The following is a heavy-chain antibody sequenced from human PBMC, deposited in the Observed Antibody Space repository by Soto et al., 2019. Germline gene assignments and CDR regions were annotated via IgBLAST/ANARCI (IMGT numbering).Heavy chain of an antibody. CDR1: GFTFSDYY. CDR3: ARVRAVAADLWYFDY. Sequence: GGSLRLSCAASGFTFSDYYMSWIRQAPGKGLEWVSYISSSGSTIYYADSVKGRFTISRDNAKNSLYLQMNSLRAEDTAVYYCARVRAVAADLWYFDYWGQGTLVTVSS. V-gene: IGHV3-11*01. CDR2: ISSSGSTI. J-gene: IGHJ4*02. D-gene: IGHD6-19*01.